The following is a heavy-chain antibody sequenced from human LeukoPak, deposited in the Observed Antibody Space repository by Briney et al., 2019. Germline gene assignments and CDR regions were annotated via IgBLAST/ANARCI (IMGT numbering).Heavy chain of an antibody. Sequence: GGSLRLSCAASGFTFSSYWMSWVRQAPGKGLEWVANIKQDGSEKYYVDPVKGRFTVSRDNAKNSLYLQMNSLRAEDTAVYYCARQARRQQLAHFDYWGQGTLVTVSS. D-gene: IGHD6-13*01. J-gene: IGHJ4*02. CDR2: IKQDGSEK. CDR3: ARQARRQQLAHFDY. V-gene: IGHV3-7*01. CDR1: GFTFSSYW.